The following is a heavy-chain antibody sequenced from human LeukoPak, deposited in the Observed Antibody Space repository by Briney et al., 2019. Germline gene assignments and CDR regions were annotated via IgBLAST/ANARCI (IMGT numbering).Heavy chain of an antibody. J-gene: IGHJ6*02. V-gene: IGHV4-34*01. CDR1: GGSFSGYY. CDR2: INHSEST. CDR3: ARYYGSGSPLYGMDV. D-gene: IGHD3-10*01. Sequence: SETLSLTCAVYGGSFSGYYWSWIRQPPGKGLEWIGEINHSESTNYNPSLKSRVTISVDTSKNQFSLKLSSVTAADTAVYYCARYYGSGSPLYGMDVWGQGTTVTVSS.